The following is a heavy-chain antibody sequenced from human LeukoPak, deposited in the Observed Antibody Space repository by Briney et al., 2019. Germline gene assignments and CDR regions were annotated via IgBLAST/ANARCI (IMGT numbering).Heavy chain of an antibody. Sequence: KPLETLSLTCTVSGGSISSYYWSWIRQPPGKGLEWIGYIYYSGSTNYNPSLKSRVTISVDTSKNQFSLKLSSVTAADTAVYYCARVSGHFDYWGQGTLVTVSS. CDR1: GGSISSYY. V-gene: IGHV4-59*01. CDR2: IYYSGST. J-gene: IGHJ4*02. CDR3: ARVSGHFDY.